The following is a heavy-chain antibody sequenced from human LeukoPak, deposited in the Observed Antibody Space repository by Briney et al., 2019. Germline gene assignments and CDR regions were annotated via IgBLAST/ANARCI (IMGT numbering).Heavy chain of an antibody. J-gene: IGHJ6*02. CDR2: INPSGGST. CDR1: GYTFTSYY. V-gene: IGHV1-46*01. Sequence: VASVKVSCKASGYTFTSYYMHWVRQAPGQGLEWMGLINPSGGSTSYAQKFQGRVTMTRDTSTSTVYMELSSLRSEDTAVYYCARDGTPGLYYYGMDVWGQGTTVTVSS. CDR3: ARDGTPGLYYYGMDV. D-gene: IGHD2-15*01.